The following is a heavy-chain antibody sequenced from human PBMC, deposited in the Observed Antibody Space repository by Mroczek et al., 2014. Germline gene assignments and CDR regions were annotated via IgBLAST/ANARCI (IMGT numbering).Heavy chain of an antibody. D-gene: IGHD6-13*01. CDR2: INPSGGST. CDR1: GYTFTSYY. Sequence: VQLVQSGAEVKKPGASVKVSCKASGYTFTSYYMHWVRQAPGQGLEWMGIINPSGGSTSYAQKFQGRVTMTRDTSTSTVYMELSSLRSEDTAVYYCATTIAAAGLGEDWFDPWGQGTLVTVSS. V-gene: IGHV1-46*03. CDR3: ATTIAAAGLGEDWFDP. J-gene: IGHJ5*02.